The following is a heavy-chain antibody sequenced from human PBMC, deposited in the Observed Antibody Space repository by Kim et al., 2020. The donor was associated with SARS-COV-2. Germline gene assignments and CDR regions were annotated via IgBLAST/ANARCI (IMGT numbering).Heavy chain of an antibody. Sequence: ASVKVSCKASGYTFTSYYMHWVRQAPGQGLEWMGIINPSGGSTSYAQKFQGRVTMTRDTSTSTVYMELSSLRSEDTAVYYCARVTLERGTMIARPNDAFDIWGQGTMVTVSS. CDR1: GYTFTSYY. V-gene: IGHV1-46*01. D-gene: IGHD3-22*01. CDR2: INPSGGST. CDR3: ARVTLERGTMIARPNDAFDI. J-gene: IGHJ3*02.